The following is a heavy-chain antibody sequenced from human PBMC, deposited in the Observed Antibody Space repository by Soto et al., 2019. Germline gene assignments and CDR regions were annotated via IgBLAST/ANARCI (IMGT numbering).Heavy chain of an antibody. CDR3: ASWGFIVATNWYFDL. CDR2: IKQDGNEE. CDR1: GFTFSSYW. Sequence: EAQLVESGGGLVQPGGSLRLSCAASGFTFSSYWMSWVRQAPGKGLEWVANIKQDGNEESYVDSVKGRFTISRDNTKNSLFLQMHSLRAEDTAVYYCASWGFIVATNWYFDLWGRGTLVTVSS. J-gene: IGHJ2*01. D-gene: IGHD5-12*01. V-gene: IGHV3-7*01.